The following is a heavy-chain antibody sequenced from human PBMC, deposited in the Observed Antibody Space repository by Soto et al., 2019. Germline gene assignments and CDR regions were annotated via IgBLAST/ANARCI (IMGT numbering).Heavy chain of an antibody. V-gene: IGHV4-31*11. CDR2: IYFSGGT. CDR3: ARVGTYYYDSSGYYHVGYYFDY. D-gene: IGHD3-22*01. J-gene: IGHJ4*02. Sequence: SETLSLTCAVSGDSISSGGYYWSWTRQHPGKGLEWLGHIYFSGGTYYNPSLKSRVTISVDTSKNQFSLRLSSVTAADTAVYYCARVGTYYYDSSGYYHVGYYFDYWGQGTLVTVS. CDR1: GDSISSGGYY.